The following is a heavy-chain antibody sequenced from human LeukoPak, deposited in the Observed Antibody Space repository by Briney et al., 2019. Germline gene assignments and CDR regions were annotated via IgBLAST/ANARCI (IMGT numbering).Heavy chain of an antibody. Sequence: KTSETLSLTCAVYGGSFSGYYWSWIRQPPGKGLEWIGEINHSGSTNYNPSLKSRVTISVDTSKNQFSLKLSSVTAADTAVYYCARGRVGKTTLKKGNYYMDVWGKGTTVTVSS. CDR2: INHSGST. CDR1: GGSFSGYY. J-gene: IGHJ6*03. CDR3: ARGRVGKTTLKKGNYYMDV. D-gene: IGHD4-11*01. V-gene: IGHV4-34*01.